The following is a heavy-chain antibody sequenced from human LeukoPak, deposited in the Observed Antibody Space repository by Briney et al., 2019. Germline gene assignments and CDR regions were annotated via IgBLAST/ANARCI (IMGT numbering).Heavy chain of an antibody. V-gene: IGHV4-38-2*02. CDR3: AKRYCSSTTCYDDRGAFDY. D-gene: IGHD2-2*01. CDR1: GYSISSGYY. J-gene: IGHJ4*02. Sequence: SETLSLTCTVSGYSISSGYYWGWIRQPPGKGLEWIGSIYHSGSTYYNPSLKSRVTISVDTSKNQFSLKLSSVTAADTAVYYCAKRYCSSTTCYDDRGAFDYWGQGTLVTVSS. CDR2: IYHSGST.